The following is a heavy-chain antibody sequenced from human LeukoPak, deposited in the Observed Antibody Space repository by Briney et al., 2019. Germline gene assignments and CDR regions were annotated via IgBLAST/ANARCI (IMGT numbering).Heavy chain of an antibody. J-gene: IGHJ3*02. Sequence: ASVKVSCKASGYTFTSYGISWVRQAPGQGLEWMGWISAYNGNTNYAQKLQGRVTMTTDTSTSTAYMELRSLRSDNTAVYYCVICYSVVCAFDIWGQGTMVTVSS. D-gene: IGHD2-21*01. V-gene: IGHV1-18*01. CDR3: VICYSVVCAFDI. CDR1: GYTFTSYG. CDR2: ISAYNGNT.